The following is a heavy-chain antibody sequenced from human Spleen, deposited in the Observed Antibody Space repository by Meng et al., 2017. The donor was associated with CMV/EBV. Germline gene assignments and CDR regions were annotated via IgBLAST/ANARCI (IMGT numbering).Heavy chain of an antibody. CDR2: ISTYNGDT. J-gene: IGHJ5*02. CDR3: AREPGHLAARNWFDP. Sequence: SGYTFISYGISWWRQHAAGGCAWMGWISTYNGDTNYDQRFLDGRTMTTDNYTNTADMELMSLRSDDNAVYYYAREPGHLAARNWFDPWGQGTLVTVSS. D-gene: IGHD1-14*01. V-gene: IGHV1-18*01. CDR1: GYTFISYG.